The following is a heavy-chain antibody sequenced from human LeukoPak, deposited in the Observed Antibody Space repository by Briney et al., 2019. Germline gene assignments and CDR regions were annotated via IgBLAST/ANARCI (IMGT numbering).Heavy chain of an antibody. J-gene: IGHJ4*02. D-gene: IGHD6-19*01. CDR3: ASTQGSGWPFDY. CDR1: GGSISSGGYY. CDR2: IYYSGST. Sequence: SETLSLTCTVSGGSISSGGYYWSWIRQHPGKGLEWIGYIYYSGSTYYNPSLKSRVTISVDTSMNQFSLKLSSVTAADTAVYYCASTQGSGWPFDYWGQGTLVTVSS. V-gene: IGHV4-31*03.